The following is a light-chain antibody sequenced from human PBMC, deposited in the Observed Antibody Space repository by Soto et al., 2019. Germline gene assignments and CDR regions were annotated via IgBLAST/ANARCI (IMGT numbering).Light chain of an antibody. V-gene: IGKV3-20*01. J-gene: IGKJ1*01. CDR2: GAS. Sequence: EIVLTQSPGTLSLSPGERATLSCRSSQSIPRNYLAWYQQKSGQAPRLLIYGASSRATGIPDRFSGSGSGTDFTLTISRLEPEDVAMYYCQQYSDSPPTFGQGTKVDIK. CDR1: QSIPRNY. CDR3: QQYSDSPPT.